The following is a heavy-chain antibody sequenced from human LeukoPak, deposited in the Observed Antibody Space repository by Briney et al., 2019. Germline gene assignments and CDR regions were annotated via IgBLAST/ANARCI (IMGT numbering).Heavy chain of an antibody. CDR3: ARDIARSPLTPSHYSGRPPLDY. Sequence: ASVKVSCKASGCTFTSYGISWVRQAPGQGLEWMGWISAYNGNTNYAQKLQGRVTMTIDTSTSTAYMELRSLRSDDTAVYYCARDIARSPLTPSHYSGRPPLDYWGQGTLVTVSS. J-gene: IGHJ4*02. V-gene: IGHV1-18*01. CDR2: ISAYNGNT. D-gene: IGHD1-26*01. CDR1: GCTFTSYG.